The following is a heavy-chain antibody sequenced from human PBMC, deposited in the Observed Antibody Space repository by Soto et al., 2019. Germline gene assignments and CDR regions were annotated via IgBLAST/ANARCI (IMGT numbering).Heavy chain of an antibody. J-gene: IGHJ4*02. CDR1: GGTFSSYA. D-gene: IGHD3-10*01. CDR2: IIPIFGTA. Sequence: QVQLVQSGAEVKKPGSSVKVSCKASGGTFSSYAISWVRQAPGQGLEWMGGIIPIFGTANYAQKFQGRVTITADESTRTAYMELSSLRSKDTAVYYCARDRQVRGVIVWESDYWGQGTLVTVSS. V-gene: IGHV1-69*12. CDR3: ARDRQVRGVIVWESDY.